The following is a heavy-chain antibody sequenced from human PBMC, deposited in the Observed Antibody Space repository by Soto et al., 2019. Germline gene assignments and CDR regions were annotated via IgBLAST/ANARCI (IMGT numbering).Heavy chain of an antibody. CDR3: ARVGSSCHSGGCYYYYGLRG. CDR1: GDSVGNGPYY. Sequence: QVRLQESGPGLVKPSETLSLSCLVSGDSVGNGPYYWSWIRQSPGEGLEWIAYIYYSGSTNVNPSLESRLNISIDMTKNQFFLELSSVTAADAAVYYCARVGSSCHSGGCYYYYGLRGWGQGPTVAISS. D-gene: IGHD1-26*01. J-gene: IGHJ6*02. CDR2: IYYSGST. V-gene: IGHV4-61*01.